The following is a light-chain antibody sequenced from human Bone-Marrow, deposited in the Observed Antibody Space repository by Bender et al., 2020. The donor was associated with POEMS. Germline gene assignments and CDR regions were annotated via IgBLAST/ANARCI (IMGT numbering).Light chain of an antibody. Sequence: QSALTQPASVSGSPGQSITLSCTGIRSGIGSYNFVSWYQYHPGKAPKLIIYEGSNRPSGVSNRFSGSKSDNTASLTISGLQAEDEADFYCCSYADNSVWVFGGGTKLTVL. V-gene: IGLV2-23*01. CDR1: RSGIGSYNF. J-gene: IGLJ3*02. CDR3: CSYADNSVWV. CDR2: EGS.